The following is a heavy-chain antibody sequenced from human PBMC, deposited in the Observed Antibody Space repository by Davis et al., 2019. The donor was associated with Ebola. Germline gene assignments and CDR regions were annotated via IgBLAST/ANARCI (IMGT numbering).Heavy chain of an antibody. J-gene: IGHJ5*02. V-gene: IGHV1-18*01. CDR1: GYTFTSYG. Sequence: AASVKVSCKASGYTFTSYGISWVRQAPGQGLEWMGWISAYNGNTNYAQKLQGRVTTTTDTSTSTAYMELRSLRSDDTAVYYCARDPLYYYDSSGYFVHPRTQSYWFDPWGQGTLVTVSS. D-gene: IGHD3-22*01. CDR3: ARDPLYYYDSSGYFVHPRTQSYWFDP. CDR2: ISAYNGNT.